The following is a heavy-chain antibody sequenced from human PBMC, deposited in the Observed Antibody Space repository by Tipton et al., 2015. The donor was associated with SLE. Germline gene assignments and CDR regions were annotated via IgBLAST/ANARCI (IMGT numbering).Heavy chain of an antibody. Sequence: GSLRLSCAASGFTVSSNYMSWVRQAPGKGLEWVSVIYSGGSTYYADSVKGRFTISRDNSKNTLYLQMNSLRAEDTAVYYCARVKRVTMIVVVTYWYFDLWGRGTLVTVSS. CDR3: ARVKRVTMIVVVTYWYFDL. V-gene: IGHV3-53*01. D-gene: IGHD3-22*01. CDR1: GFTVSSNY. J-gene: IGHJ2*01. CDR2: IYSGGST.